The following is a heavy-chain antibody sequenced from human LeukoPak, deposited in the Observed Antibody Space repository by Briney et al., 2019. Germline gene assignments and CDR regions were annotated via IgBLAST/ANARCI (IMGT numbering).Heavy chain of an antibody. V-gene: IGHV4-59*08. J-gene: IGHJ4*02. D-gene: IGHD4-11*01. CDR1: GGSISSYY. Sequence: SETLSLTCTVSGGSISSYYWTWIRQPPGKELEWIGYLHYSGSTNYNPSLKSRVTISVDTSQNQFSLKLSSVTAADTAVYYCARVRTVTTAIDYWGQGILVTVSS. CDR3: ARVRTVTTAIDY. CDR2: LHYSGST.